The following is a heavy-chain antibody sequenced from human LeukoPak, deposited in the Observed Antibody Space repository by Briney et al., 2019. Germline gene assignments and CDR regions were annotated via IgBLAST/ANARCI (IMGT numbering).Heavy chain of an antibody. D-gene: IGHD4-17*01. CDR1: GFTFSSYA. CDR2: ISYDGSNK. V-gene: IGHV3-30-3*01. J-gene: IGHJ4*02. CDR3: AREFDGDYGYSTDY. Sequence: GRSLRLSCAASGFTFSSYAMHWVRQAPGKGLEWVAVISYDGSNKYYADSVKGRFTISRDNSKNTLYLQMNSLRAEDTAVYYCAREFDGDYGYSTDYWAQEPRVPVS.